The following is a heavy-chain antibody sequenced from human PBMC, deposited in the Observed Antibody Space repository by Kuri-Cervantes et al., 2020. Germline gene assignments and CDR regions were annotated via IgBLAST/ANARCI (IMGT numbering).Heavy chain of an antibody. Sequence: GESLKSSCSASGFTFSSYAMNWVRQAPGKGLEWVSTISGSGGSTYYADSVKGRFTISRDNSRNTLYLQMNSLRAEDTAVYYCTHPVGIVGATNVHYWGQGTLVTVSS. D-gene: IGHD1-26*01. CDR1: GFTFSSYA. CDR2: ISGSGGST. CDR3: THPVGIVGATNVHY. V-gene: IGHV3-23*01. J-gene: IGHJ4*02.